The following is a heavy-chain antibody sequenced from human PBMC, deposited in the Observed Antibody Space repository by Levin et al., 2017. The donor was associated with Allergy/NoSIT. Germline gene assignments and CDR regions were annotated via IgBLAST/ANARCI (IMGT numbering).Heavy chain of an antibody. D-gene: IGHD3-10*01. V-gene: IGHV3-66*01. J-gene: IGHJ6*02. CDR3: ARARGYGSGSYYNRDGMDV. CDR2: IYSGGST. CDR1: GFTVSSNY. Sequence: GGSLRLSCAASGFTVSSNYMSWVRQAPGKGLEWVSVIYSGGSTYYADSVKGRFTISRDNSKNTLYLQMNSLRAEDTAVYYCARARGYGSGSYYNRDGMDVWGQGTTVTVSS.